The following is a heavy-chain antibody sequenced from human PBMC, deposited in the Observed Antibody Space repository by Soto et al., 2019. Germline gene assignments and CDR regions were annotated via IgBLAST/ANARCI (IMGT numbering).Heavy chain of an antibody. V-gene: IGHV4-61*01. D-gene: IGHD3-16*01. J-gene: IGHJ4*02. CDR1: YGSVNSGNYY. CDR3: ARYENTLSRSGGDSEY. CDR2: IYYIGTT. Sequence: ETLSLTCSVSYGSVNSGNYYWSWILQPPGKGLEWIGHIYYIGTTDYNPSLKSRVTISVDTSKNQFSLKVTSVTAADTAVYFCARYENTLSRSGGDSEYWGQGIWLNVSS.